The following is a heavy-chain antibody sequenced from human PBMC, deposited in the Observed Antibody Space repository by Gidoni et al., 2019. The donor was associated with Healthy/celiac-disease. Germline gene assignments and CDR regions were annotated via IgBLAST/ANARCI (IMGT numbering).Heavy chain of an antibody. CDR1: GFTFSSHW. V-gene: IGHV3-7*03. CDR3: AREAITMIVVVTRAFDI. D-gene: IGHD3-22*01. J-gene: IGHJ3*02. CDR2: IKQDGSEK. Sequence: EVQLVESGGGLAQPGGSLRLSCAASGFTFSSHWMSWVRQAPGKGLEWVANIKQDGSEKYYVDSVKGRFTISRDNAKNSLYLQMNSLRAEDTAVYYCAREAITMIVVVTRAFDIWGQGTMVTVSS.